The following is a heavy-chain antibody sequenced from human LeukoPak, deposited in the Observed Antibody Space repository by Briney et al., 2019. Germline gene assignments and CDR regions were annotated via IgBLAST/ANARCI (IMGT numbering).Heavy chain of an antibody. CDR2: INPNSGGT. CDR1: EYTFTGYY. J-gene: IGHJ2*01. D-gene: IGHD2-21*01. V-gene: IGHV1-2*02. CDR3: ARGPYLPFPNWYFDL. Sequence: VASLKVSCKASEYTFTGYYMHWVRQAPGQGLEWMGWINPNSGGTHYAPKFQGRVTMTRDTSISTAYMELSRLRSDDTAVYYCARGPYLPFPNWYFDLWGRGTLVTVSS.